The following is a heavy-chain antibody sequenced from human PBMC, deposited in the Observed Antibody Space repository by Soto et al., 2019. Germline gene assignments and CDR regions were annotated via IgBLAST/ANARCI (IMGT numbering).Heavy chain of an antibody. J-gene: IGHJ6*02. Sequence: PGGSLRLSCAASGFPFSNFDMNWVRQAPGKGLEWVSSITSNSIYIYYADSLKGRFTVSRDNAKNSLYLQMDSLRAEDTAVYYCARDLSGGNYYYHGLDVWGQGTTVTVSS. CDR2: ITSNSIYI. CDR1: GFPFSNFD. V-gene: IGHV3-21*01. D-gene: IGHD1-1*01. CDR3: ARDLSGGNYYYHGLDV.